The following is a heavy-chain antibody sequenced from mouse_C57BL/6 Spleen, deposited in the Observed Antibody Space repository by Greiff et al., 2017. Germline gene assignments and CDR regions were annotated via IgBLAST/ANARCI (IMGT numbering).Heavy chain of an antibody. Sequence: VQLQQSGPELVKPGASVKISCKASGYAFSSSWMNWVKQRPGKGLEWIGRIYPGDGDTNYNGKFKGKATLTADKSSSTAYMQLSSLTSEDSAVYFCARDPEYGFLMDYWGQGTSVTVSA. V-gene: IGHV1-82*01. CDR2: IYPGDGDT. J-gene: IGHJ4*01. CDR3: ARDPEYGFLMDY. D-gene: IGHD1-1*01. CDR1: GYAFSSSW.